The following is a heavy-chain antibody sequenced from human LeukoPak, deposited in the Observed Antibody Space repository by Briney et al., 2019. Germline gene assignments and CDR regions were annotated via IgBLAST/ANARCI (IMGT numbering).Heavy chain of an antibody. Sequence: SDTLSLTCTVSGGSISSSSYYCAWIRQPPGKVLEWIGSIYYSRSTYYNPSLKSRVTISVDTSKNQFSLKLSSVTAADTAVYYCARITYYYDSSGYYPRGNWFDPWGQGTLVTVSS. D-gene: IGHD3-22*01. V-gene: IGHV4-39*01. CDR3: ARITYYYDSSGYYPRGNWFDP. J-gene: IGHJ5*02. CDR1: GGSISSSSYY. CDR2: IYYSRST.